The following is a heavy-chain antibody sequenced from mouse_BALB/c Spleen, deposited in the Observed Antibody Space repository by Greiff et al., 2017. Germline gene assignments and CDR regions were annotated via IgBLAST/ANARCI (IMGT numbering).Heavy chain of an antibody. J-gene: IGHJ4*01. V-gene: IGHV2-6-2*01. Sequence: VQLQESGTDLVAPSQSLSITCTVSGFSLTSYGVHWVRQPPGKGLEWLVVIWSDGSTTYNSALKSRLSISKDNSKSQVFLKMNSLQTDDTAMYYWARHGGRGDAMDYWGQGTSVTVSS. CDR3: ARHGGRGDAMDY. CDR2: IWSDGST. CDR1: GFSLTSYG.